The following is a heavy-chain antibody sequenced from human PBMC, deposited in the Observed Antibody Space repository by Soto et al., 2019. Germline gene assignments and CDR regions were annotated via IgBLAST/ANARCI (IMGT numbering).Heavy chain of an antibody. CDR3: AVGYANWGLLEAFDI. CDR2: IYYSGST. D-gene: IGHD7-27*01. Sequence: SETLSLTCTVSGGSISSSSYYWGWIRQPPGKGLEWIGSIYYSGSTYYNPSLKSRVTISVDTSKNQFSLKLSSVTAADTAVYYCAVGYANWGLLEAFDIWGQGTMVTVSS. CDR1: GGSISSSSYY. V-gene: IGHV4-39*07. J-gene: IGHJ3*02.